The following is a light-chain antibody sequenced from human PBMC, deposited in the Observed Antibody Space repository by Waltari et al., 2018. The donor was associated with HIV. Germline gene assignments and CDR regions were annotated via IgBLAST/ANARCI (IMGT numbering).Light chain of an antibody. J-gene: IGKJ4*01. Sequence: DIQMTQSPSSLSTSLGERIIITCRASQAIRGGLGWYQQKAGEAPKLLIYSASSVQNGVPSRFSGSGSGAEFNLTINNLQPEDCATYYCLQLHSYPLTFGGGTKVEV. CDR2: SAS. V-gene: IGKV1-17*02. CDR3: LQLHSYPLT. CDR1: QAIRGG.